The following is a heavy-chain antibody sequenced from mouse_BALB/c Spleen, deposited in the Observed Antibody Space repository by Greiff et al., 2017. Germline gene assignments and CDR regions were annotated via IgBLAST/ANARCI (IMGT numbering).Heavy chain of an antibody. Sequence: EVKLMESGPGLVKPSQSLSLTCSVTGYSITSGYFWNWIRQFPGNKLEWMGYISYDGSNNYNPSLKNRISITRDTSENQFFLKLNSVTTEDTATYYCAAAYYGNHEDYAMDYWGQGTAVTVSS. D-gene: IGHD2-10*01. CDR1: GYSITSGYF. J-gene: IGHJ4*01. CDR2: ISYDGSN. V-gene: IGHV3-6*02. CDR3: AAAYYGNHEDYAMDY.